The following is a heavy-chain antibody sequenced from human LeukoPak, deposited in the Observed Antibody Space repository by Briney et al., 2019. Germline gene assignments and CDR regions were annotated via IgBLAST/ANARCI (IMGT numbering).Heavy chain of an antibody. V-gene: IGHV3-23*01. CDR1: GFTFSDYA. J-gene: IGHJ4*02. CDR2: ISGSGGNT. CDR3: ARVSGSYFDAIDY. D-gene: IGHD1-26*01. Sequence: GGSLRLSCAASGFTFSDYAMNWARQAPGKGLEWVSVISGSGGNTYYADSVKGRFTISRDNSKNTLYLQMNSLRAEDTAVYYCARVSGSYFDAIDYWGQGTLVTVSS.